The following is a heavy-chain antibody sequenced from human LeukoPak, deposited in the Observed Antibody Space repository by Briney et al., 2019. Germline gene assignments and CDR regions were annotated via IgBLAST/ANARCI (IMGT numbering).Heavy chain of an antibody. V-gene: IGHV3-23*01. CDR1: GFTCSTYV. Sequence: GGSLRLSCAASGFTCSTYVMSWVRQAPGKGLEWLSLILHNGDSTYYADSVKGRFTISRDNSKNTLYLQMNSLRAEDTAVYYCARQNTPHGNFDYWGQGTLVTVSS. J-gene: IGHJ4*02. CDR2: ILHNGDST. D-gene: IGHD1-26*01. CDR3: ARQNTPHGNFDY.